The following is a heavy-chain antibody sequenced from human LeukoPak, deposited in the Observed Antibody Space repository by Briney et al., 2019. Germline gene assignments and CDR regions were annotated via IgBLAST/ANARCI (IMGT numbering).Heavy chain of an antibody. Sequence: GGSLRLSCAASGFTFSSYWMSWVRQAPGKGLEWVANIKQDGSEKYYVDSVKGRFTISRDNAKNSLYLQMNSLRAEDTAVYYCARCRRVLWFGELSRLFDIWGQGTMVTVSS. CDR3: ARCRRVLWFGELSRLFDI. CDR1: GFTFSSYW. J-gene: IGHJ3*02. D-gene: IGHD3-10*01. CDR2: IKQDGSEK. V-gene: IGHV3-7*03.